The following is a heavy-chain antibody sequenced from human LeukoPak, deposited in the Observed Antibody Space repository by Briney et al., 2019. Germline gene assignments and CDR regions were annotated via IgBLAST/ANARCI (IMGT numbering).Heavy chain of an antibody. CDR3: AREVGYCSSTSCYLNYYYYYMDV. V-gene: IGHV1-8*01. J-gene: IGHJ6*03. Sequence: GASVKVSCKASVYTFTSYDINWVRQATGQGLEWMGWMNPNSGNTGYAQKFQGRVTMTRNTSISTAYMELSSLRSEDTAVYYCAREVGYCSSTSCYLNYYYYYMDVWGKGTTVTVSS. CDR2: MNPNSGNT. D-gene: IGHD2-2*01. CDR1: VYTFTSYD.